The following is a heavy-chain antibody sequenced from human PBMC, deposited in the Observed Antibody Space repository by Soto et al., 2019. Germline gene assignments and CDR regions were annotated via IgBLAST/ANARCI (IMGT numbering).Heavy chain of an antibody. V-gene: IGHV3-53*04. CDR3: ERVLGEAVAEAPFDY. J-gene: IGHJ4*02. CDR1: GFTVSSNY. D-gene: IGHD6-19*01. CDR2: IYSGGST. Sequence: GGSLRLSCAASGFTVSSNYMSWVRQAPGKGLEWVSVIYSGGSTYYADSVKGRFTISRHNSKNTLYLQMNSLRAEDTAVYYCERVLGEAVAEAPFDYWGQGTLVTVSS.